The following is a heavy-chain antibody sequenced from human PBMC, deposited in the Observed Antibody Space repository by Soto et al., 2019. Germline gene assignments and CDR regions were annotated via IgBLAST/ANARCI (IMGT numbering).Heavy chain of an antibody. V-gene: IGHV4-59*13. CDR1: GGSFSTNY. D-gene: IGHD3-10*01. CDR2: TYYTGST. CDR3: ATDSAGRGPFDP. J-gene: IGHJ5*02. Sequence: SETLSLTCTISGGSFSTNYWSWIRQPPGNGLEWIGYTYYTGSTKYNPSLKSRVTISVDTSKNQFSLTLNSATAADTAVYYCATDSAGRGPFDPWGQGILVTVSS.